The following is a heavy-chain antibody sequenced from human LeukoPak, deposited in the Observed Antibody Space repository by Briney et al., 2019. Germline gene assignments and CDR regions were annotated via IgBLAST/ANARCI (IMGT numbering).Heavy chain of an antibody. J-gene: IGHJ4*02. Sequence: SVKVSCKASGGTFSSYAISWVRQAPGQGLEWMGGIIPIFGTANYAQKFQGRVTITADESTSTAYMELSRLRSDDTAVYFCARSGWFGELSDYWGQGTLVTVSS. D-gene: IGHD3-10*01. CDR2: IIPIFGTA. CDR3: ARSGWFGELSDY. CDR1: GGTFSSYA. V-gene: IGHV1-69*13.